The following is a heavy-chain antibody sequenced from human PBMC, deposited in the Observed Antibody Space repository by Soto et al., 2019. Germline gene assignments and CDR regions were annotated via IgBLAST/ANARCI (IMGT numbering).Heavy chain of an antibody. Sequence: EAQLVESGGGLVKPGGSLRLACAASGFTFSTYTLNWVRQAPGKGLEWVSSISTSGDSTYYEDCLRGRFTISRDNARASLYLQMDSLRVEDTAMYYCTRDGEPLWGQGTMVTVSS. D-gene: IGHD3-3*01. CDR1: GFTFSTYT. V-gene: IGHV3-21*01. CDR2: ISTSGDST. J-gene: IGHJ3*01. CDR3: TRDGEPL.